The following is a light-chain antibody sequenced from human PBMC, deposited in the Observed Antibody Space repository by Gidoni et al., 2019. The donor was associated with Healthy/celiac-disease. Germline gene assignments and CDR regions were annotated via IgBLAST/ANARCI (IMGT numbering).Light chain of an antibody. CDR3: QSYDSSLSGYWV. V-gene: IGLV1-40*01. CDR1: SSNIGAGYD. J-gene: IGLJ3*02. CDR2: GNS. Sequence: QSVLPQPPSVSGAPGQRVTISCTGSSSNIGAGYDVHWYQQLPGTAPKLLIYGNSNRPSGVPDRFSGSKSGTSASLAITGLQAEDEADYYGQSYDSSLSGYWVFGGGTKLTVL.